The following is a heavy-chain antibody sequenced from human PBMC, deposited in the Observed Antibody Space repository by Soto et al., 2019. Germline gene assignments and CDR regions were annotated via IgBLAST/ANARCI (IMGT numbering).Heavy chain of an antibody. CDR2: ISYDGTDE. J-gene: IGHJ4*02. Sequence: TGGSLRLSCAASGFSFSSYGMHWVRQAPGKGLDWVAMISYDGTDEYYADSVKGRFTISRDNSKNAVYLQTNSLRAEDTAVYYCARDYYKYYDSSGYYRSPAYWGQGTLVTVSS. D-gene: IGHD3-22*01. V-gene: IGHV3-30*03. CDR1: GFSFSSYG. CDR3: ARDYYKYYDSSGYYRSPAY.